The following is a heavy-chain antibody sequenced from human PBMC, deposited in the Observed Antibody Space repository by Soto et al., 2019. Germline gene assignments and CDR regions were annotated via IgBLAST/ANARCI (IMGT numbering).Heavy chain of an antibody. CDR3: AAARYCSSIXFSWTPDYYYGMYV. Sequence: SVKVSCKASGFTFTSSAVQWVRQARGQRLEWIGWIVVGSGNTNYAQKFQERVTITRDMSTSTAYMELSSLRSEDTAVYYCAAARYCSSIXFSWTPDYYYGMYVWGQGTTVTVSS. J-gene: IGHJ6*02. CDR2: IVVGSGNT. V-gene: IGHV1-58*01. CDR1: GFTFTSSA. D-gene: IGHD2-2*01.